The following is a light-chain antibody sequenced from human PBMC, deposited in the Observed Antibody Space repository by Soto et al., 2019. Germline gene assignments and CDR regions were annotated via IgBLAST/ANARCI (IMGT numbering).Light chain of an antibody. CDR1: SSDVGGYNY. CDR2: DVT. Sequence: QSALTQPASVSGSPGQSITISCTGTSSDVGGYNYVSWYQQHPDKAPKLMIYDVTNRPSGISNRFSGSKSGNTASLTISGFQAEDEADYYCSSYTSSNTGVFGTGTKLTVL. CDR3: SSYTSSNTGV. J-gene: IGLJ1*01. V-gene: IGLV2-14*01.